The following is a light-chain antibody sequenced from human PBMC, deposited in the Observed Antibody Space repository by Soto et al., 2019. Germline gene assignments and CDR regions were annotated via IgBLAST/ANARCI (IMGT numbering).Light chain of an antibody. CDR1: QSISSIY. J-gene: IGKJ3*01. Sequence: EIVLTQSPGTLSLSPGERATLSCRASQSISSIYLAWYQQKPGQAPRLLIYGASSRATDIPDRFSGSGSGTDFTLTISRLEPEDFAVYYCQHYGRPPIFTFGPGTKVDIK. CDR3: QHYGRPPIFT. CDR2: GAS. V-gene: IGKV3-20*01.